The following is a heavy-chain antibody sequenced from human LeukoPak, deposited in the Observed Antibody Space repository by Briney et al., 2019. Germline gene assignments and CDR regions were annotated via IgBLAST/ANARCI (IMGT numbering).Heavy chain of an antibody. Sequence: GGSLRLSCAASGFTFSNYAMSWVRQAPGKGLEWVSVIGGSGDSTYYADSVKGRFTISRDNSKNTLYVQMNSLRAEDTAVYYCARDIDGYVGGFDYWGQGTLVTVSS. CDR3: ARDIDGYVGGFDY. CDR1: GFTFSNYA. J-gene: IGHJ4*02. D-gene: IGHD5-24*01. V-gene: IGHV3-23*01. CDR2: IGGSGDST.